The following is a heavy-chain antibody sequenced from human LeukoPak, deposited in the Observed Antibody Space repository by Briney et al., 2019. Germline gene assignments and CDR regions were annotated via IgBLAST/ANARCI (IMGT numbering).Heavy chain of an antibody. CDR2: ISGSGGST. CDR3: ARGRYYDNSVYYYFDY. Sequence: GGSLRLSCAASGFTFSSYAMSWVRQAPGMGLAWVSAISGSGGSTYYADSVKGRFTISRDTSKNTLYLQMNSLRAEGTAVYYCARGRYYDNSVYYYFDYWGQGTLVTVSP. J-gene: IGHJ4*02. D-gene: IGHD3-22*01. V-gene: IGHV3-23*01. CDR1: GFTFSSYA.